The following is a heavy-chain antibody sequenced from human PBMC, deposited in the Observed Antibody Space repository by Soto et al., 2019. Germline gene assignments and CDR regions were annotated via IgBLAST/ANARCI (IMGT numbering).Heavy chain of an antibody. J-gene: IGHJ6*02. CDR1: GGTFSSFT. Sequence: QVQLVQSGAEVKKPGSSVKVSCKSSGGTFSSFTISWVRQAPGQGREGMGGIIPIYGTANYAQKFQGRVTITADESARTAYMELSSLRSEDTDVYYCAKDRRADWESYYYYAMDVWGQGTTVTVSS. CDR2: IIPIYGTA. D-gene: IGHD1-26*01. CDR3: AKDRRADWESYYYYAMDV. V-gene: IGHV1-69*01.